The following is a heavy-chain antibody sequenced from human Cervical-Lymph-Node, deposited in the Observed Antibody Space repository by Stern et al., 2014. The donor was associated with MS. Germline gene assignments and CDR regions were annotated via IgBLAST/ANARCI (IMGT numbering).Heavy chain of an antibody. Sequence: DVQLVASGGGLVQPGGSLRLSCAASGFTFSTYWMHWVRQAPGKGLAWVSRINSDESSTTYADSVKGRFSISRDNDKNTLYLQMNSLRAEDTAVYYCARGVMVAATYAYDIWGQGTMVTISS. CDR2: INSDESST. D-gene: IGHD2-15*01. CDR1: GFTFSTYW. V-gene: IGHV3-74*01. J-gene: IGHJ3*02. CDR3: ARGVMVAATYAYDI.